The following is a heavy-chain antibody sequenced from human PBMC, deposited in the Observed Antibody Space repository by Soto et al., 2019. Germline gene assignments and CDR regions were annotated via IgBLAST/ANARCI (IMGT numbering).Heavy chain of an antibody. J-gene: IGHJ5*02. V-gene: IGHV1-8*01. CDR2: MNANTGNT. Sequence: QVQLVQSGAEVKKPGASVRVSCNASGYTFTSSDVYWVRQATGQGLQLMGWMNANTGNTGYAQKFQGKVTMTRNTAMSTAGMELSSLRSVDTAVYYCGSGSNYCSGGSCYSDWFDPWGQGTPGTVSS. CDR3: GSGSNYCSGGSCYSDWFDP. D-gene: IGHD2-15*01. CDR1: GYTFTSSD.